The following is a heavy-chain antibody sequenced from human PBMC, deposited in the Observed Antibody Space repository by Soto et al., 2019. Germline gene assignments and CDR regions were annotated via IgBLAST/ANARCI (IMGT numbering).Heavy chain of an antibody. CDR3: ARDNVGWALHKGELEY. Sequence: QVQLVQSGAEVKKPGASVKVSCKASGYTFNSYVLHWVRQAPGQRLEWMGWINAGNGKTKYSQKLQGRLTFARETSASTAYMELSSLRSEDTAVYYCARDNVGWALHKGELEYWGQGTLVTVSS. D-gene: IGHD3-16*01. CDR1: GYTFNSYV. V-gene: IGHV1-3*01. CDR2: INAGNGKT. J-gene: IGHJ4*02.